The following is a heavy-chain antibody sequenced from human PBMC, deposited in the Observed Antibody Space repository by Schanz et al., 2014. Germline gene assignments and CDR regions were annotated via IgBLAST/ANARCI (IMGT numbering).Heavy chain of an antibody. J-gene: IGHJ4*02. CDR2: INTNTGNP. Sequence: QVPLVQSGSELKKPGASVKVSCKASGYTFTSYAMNWVRQAPGQGLEWVGWINTNTGNPTYAQGFTGRFVFSLDPSVSTAYLQISSLKAEDTAAYYCTTETIAMAGTFSIWGQGTLVTVSS. V-gene: IGHV7-4-1*02. CDR3: TTETIAMAGTFSI. CDR1: GYTFTSYA. D-gene: IGHD6-19*01.